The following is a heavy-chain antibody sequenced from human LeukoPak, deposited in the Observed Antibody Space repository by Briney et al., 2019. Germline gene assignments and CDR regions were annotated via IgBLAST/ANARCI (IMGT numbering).Heavy chain of an antibody. V-gene: IGHV4-61*01. CDR3: ARDLVVAATFGAFDI. CDR1: GGSVSSGSYY. CDR2: IYYSGST. D-gene: IGHD2-15*01. J-gene: IGHJ3*02. Sequence: ASETLSLTCTVSGGSVSSGSYYWSWIRQPPGKGLEWIGYIYYSGSTNYNPSLKSRVTISVDTSKNQFSLKLSSVTAADTAVYYCARDLVVAATFGAFDIWGQGTMVTVSS.